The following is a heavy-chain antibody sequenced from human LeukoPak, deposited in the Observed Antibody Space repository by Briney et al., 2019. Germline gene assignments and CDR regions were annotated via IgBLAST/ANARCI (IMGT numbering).Heavy chain of an antibody. J-gene: IGHJ6*02. Sequence: KPSETLSLTCAAYGGSFSGYYWSWIRQPPGKGLEWIGEINHSGSTNYNPSLKSRVTISVDTSKNQFSLKLSSVTAADTAVYYCARGQARSHSTRYYYYGMDVWGQGTTVTVSS. D-gene: IGHD6-13*01. CDR1: GGSFSGYY. CDR3: ARGQARSHSTRYYYYGMDV. CDR2: INHSGST. V-gene: IGHV4-34*01.